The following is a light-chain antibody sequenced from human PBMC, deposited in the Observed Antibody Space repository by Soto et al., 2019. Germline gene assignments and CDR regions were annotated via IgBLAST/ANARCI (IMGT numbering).Light chain of an antibody. V-gene: IGKV3-15*01. CDR2: YAS. J-gene: IGKJ1*01. Sequence: IVLTQSPGTLSVSPWERATLSCRASQSVGSNLAWYQQKPGQAPRLLIYYASTRATAIPVRFSGSGSGTEFTLTISSLQSEDFAVYYCQQYSNWPRKFGQGTKVDIK. CDR3: QQYSNWPRK. CDR1: QSVGSN.